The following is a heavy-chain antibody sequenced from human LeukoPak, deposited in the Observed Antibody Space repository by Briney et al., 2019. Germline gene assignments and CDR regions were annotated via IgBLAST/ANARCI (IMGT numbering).Heavy chain of an antibody. D-gene: IGHD2-2*01. CDR3: ARGARRCSGTSCYRLFNYYYYMDV. Sequence: SETLSLTCAVYGGSFSGYYWSWIRQPPGKGLEWIGEINQSGSTNYNPSLKSRVTISVDTSKNQFSLKLSSVTDADTAVYYCARGARRCSGTSCYRLFNYYYYMDVWGKGTTVTVSS. J-gene: IGHJ6*03. CDR2: INQSGST. CDR1: GGSFSGYY. V-gene: IGHV4-34*01.